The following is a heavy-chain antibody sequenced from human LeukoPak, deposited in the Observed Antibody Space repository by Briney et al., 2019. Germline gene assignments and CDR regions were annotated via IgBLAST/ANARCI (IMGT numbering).Heavy chain of an antibody. CDR1: GYTFTGYY. Sequence: VASVNVSCKASGYTFTGYYMHWVRQAPGQGLEWMGWINPNSGRTNYAQKFQGRVTMTRDTSISTAYMELSRLRSDDTAVYYCARAGFGYCSSTSCYGAFDIWGQGTMVTVSS. J-gene: IGHJ3*02. D-gene: IGHD2-2*03. V-gene: IGHV1-2*02. CDR2: INPNSGRT. CDR3: ARAGFGYCSSTSCYGAFDI.